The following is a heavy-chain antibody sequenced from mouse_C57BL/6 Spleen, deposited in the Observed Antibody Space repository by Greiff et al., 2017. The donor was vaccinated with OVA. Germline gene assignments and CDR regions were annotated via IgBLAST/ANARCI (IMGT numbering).Heavy chain of an antibody. D-gene: IGHD1-1*01. CDR2: ISDGGSYT. CDR3: APGYYYGAMDY. V-gene: IGHV5-4*01. Sequence: EVQRVESGGGLVKPGGSLKLSCAASGFTFSSYAMSWVRQTPEKRLEWVATISDGGSYTYYPDNVKGRFTISRDNAKNNLYLQMSHLKSEDTAMYYCAPGYYYGAMDYWGQGTSVTVSS. J-gene: IGHJ4*01. CDR1: GFTFSSYA.